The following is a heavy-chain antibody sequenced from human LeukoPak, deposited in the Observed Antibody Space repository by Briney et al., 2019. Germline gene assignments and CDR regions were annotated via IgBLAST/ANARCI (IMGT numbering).Heavy chain of an antibody. V-gene: IGHV4-61*09. CDR3: ARDKRVAVAGTYIYNYYMDV. J-gene: IGHJ6*03. D-gene: IGHD6-19*01. Sequence: SETLSLTCTVSGGSISSGSYYWGWIRQPAGKGLEWIGHIYTSGSTYYNPSLKSRVTISVDTSKNQFSLKLSSVTAADTAVYYCARDKRVAVAGTYIYNYYMDVWGNGTTVTISS. CDR2: IYTSGST. CDR1: GGSISSGSYY.